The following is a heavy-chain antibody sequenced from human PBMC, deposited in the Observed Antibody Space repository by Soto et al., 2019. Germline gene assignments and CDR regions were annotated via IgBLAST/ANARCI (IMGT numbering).Heavy chain of an antibody. J-gene: IGHJ6*02. CDR1: GFTFSSYA. D-gene: IGHD5-12*01. Sequence: QVQLVESGGGVVQPGRSLRLSCAASGFTFSSYAMHWVRQAPGKGLEWVAVISYDGSNKYYADSVNGRFTISRDNSKNTLYLQMNSLRAEDTAVYYCARDRLRFSPGYYYGMDVWGQGTTVTVSS. V-gene: IGHV3-30-3*01. CDR3: ARDRLRFSPGYYYGMDV. CDR2: ISYDGSNK.